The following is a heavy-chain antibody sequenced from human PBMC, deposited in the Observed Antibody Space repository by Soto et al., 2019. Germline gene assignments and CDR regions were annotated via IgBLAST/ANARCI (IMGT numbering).Heavy chain of an antibody. CDR3: ARGGGGHYDFWSGYYTASDGMDV. D-gene: IGHD3-3*01. Sequence: SVKVSCKASGGTFSSYAISWVRQAPGQGLEWMGGIIPIFGTANYAQKFQGRVTITADKSTSTAYMELSSLRSEDTAVYYCARGGGGHYDFWSGYYTASDGMDVWGQGTTVTVSS. J-gene: IGHJ6*02. V-gene: IGHV1-69*06. CDR1: GGTFSSYA. CDR2: IIPIFGTA.